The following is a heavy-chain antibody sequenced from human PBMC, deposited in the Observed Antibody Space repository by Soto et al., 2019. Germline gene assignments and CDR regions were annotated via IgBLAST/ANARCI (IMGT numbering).Heavy chain of an antibody. J-gene: IGHJ3*02. Sequence: PGGSLRLSCVASGFSFSSQAMHWVRQAPGKGLEWVAAISNDGNRQLYADSVKDRFTISRDNSRNTLDLQMNNLRTGDTGVYFCARDIYSYGSVGTPDIWGQGTMVTVSS. D-gene: IGHD5-18*01. CDR1: GFSFSSQA. V-gene: IGHV3-30-3*01. CDR2: ISNDGNRQ. CDR3: ARDIYSYGSVGTPDI.